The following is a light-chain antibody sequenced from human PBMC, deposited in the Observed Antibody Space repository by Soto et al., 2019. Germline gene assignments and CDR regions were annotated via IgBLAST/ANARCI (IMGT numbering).Light chain of an antibody. J-gene: IGKJ2*01. V-gene: IGKV1-39*01. Sequence: DIPMTQSPSSLSASVGDRVTIACRASQTFGNYLNWYQQKPGKAPKLLIYAASSLQSGVPSRFSGSGSGTDFTLTISSLQPEDFATYYCPQSYSTPYTFGQGTKLEI. CDR3: PQSYSTPYT. CDR2: AAS. CDR1: QTFGNY.